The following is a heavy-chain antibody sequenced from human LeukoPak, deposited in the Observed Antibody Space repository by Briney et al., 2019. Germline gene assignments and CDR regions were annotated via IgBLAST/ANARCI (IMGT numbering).Heavy chain of an antibody. J-gene: IGHJ5*02. D-gene: IGHD2-15*01. V-gene: IGHV1-18*01. CDR2: ISTNSGH. CDR1: GYTFSNYG. Sequence: VASVTVSCKSSGYTFSNYGISWVRQAPGQGLEWMGWISTNSGHKAQKFQDRVTMTTDTSTSTSYMELRSLRSDDTAVYYCARDFFQSGGSWYDCFDPWGQGTLVTVSS. CDR3: ARDFFQSGGSWYDCFDP.